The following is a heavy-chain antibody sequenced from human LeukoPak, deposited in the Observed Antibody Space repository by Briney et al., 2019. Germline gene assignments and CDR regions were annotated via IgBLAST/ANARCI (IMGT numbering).Heavy chain of an antibody. CDR2: IYHSGST. CDR3: ARRFRGSSTSWGY. J-gene: IGHJ4*02. CDR1: GGSISSGGYY. Sequence: SETLSLTCTVSGGSISSGGYYWSWIRQPPGKGLEWIGYIYHSGSTYYNPSLKSRVTISVDRSKNQFSLKLSSVTAADTAVYYCARRFRGSSTSWGYWGQGTLVTVSS. V-gene: IGHV4-30-2*01. D-gene: IGHD2-2*01.